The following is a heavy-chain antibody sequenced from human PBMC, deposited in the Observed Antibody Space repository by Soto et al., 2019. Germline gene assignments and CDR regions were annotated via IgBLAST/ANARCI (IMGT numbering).Heavy chain of an antibody. D-gene: IGHD1-26*01. Sequence: ASVKVSCKASGYTFNRRGITWVRQAPGQGLEWMGWISGYNGDINYEQKFQGRVTLSSDTLTSTVYLELKSLRFDDTAVYYCARVRIVGAREIDFWGQGTLVTVSS. V-gene: IGHV1-18*04. CDR3: ARVRIVGAREIDF. CDR1: GYTFNRRG. J-gene: IGHJ4*02. CDR2: ISGYNGDI.